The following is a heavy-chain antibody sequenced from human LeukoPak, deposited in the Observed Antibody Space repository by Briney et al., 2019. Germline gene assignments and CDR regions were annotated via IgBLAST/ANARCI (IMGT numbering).Heavy chain of an antibody. D-gene: IGHD2-2*01. Sequence: GGSLRLSCAASGFTFSTYAMTWVRQAPGKGLEWVSAFGSGGGTYYADSVRGRFTISKDNSKNTLYLQLNSLGAEDTALYYCAKVVAPSTTRNLDYWGQGTLVIVSS. J-gene: IGHJ4*02. V-gene: IGHV3-23*01. CDR3: AKVVAPSTTRNLDY. CDR1: GFTFSTYA. CDR2: FGSGGGT.